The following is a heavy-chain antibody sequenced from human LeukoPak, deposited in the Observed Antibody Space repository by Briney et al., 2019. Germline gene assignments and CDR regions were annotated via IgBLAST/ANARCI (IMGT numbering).Heavy chain of an antibody. CDR1: GFTFSSYA. CDR3: AKMWIQLRGYYYGMDV. V-gene: IGHV3-23*01. Sequence: SGGSLRLSCAASGFTFSSYAMSWVRQAPGKGLEWVSGVSGSGGSTYYADSVKGRFTISRDNCKNTLYLQMNSLRAEDTAVYYCAKMWIQLRGYYYGMDVWGQGTTVTVSS. J-gene: IGHJ6*02. CDR2: VSGSGGST. D-gene: IGHD5-18*01.